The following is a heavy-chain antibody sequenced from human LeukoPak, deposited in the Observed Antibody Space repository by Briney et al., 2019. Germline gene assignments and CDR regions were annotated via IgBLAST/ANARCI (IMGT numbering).Heavy chain of an antibody. D-gene: IGHD4-11*01. CDR1: GFTFNDFW. V-gene: IGHV3-7*01. CDR3: ARDSSATVTPNYFDY. Sequence: PGGALRLSCAASGFTFNDFWMSWVRQAPGEGLEWVANIRQDGGAKNYVDSVRGRFTISRDNAKKSLYLQMNSLRAEDTAVYYCARDSSATVTPNYFDYWGEGTLVTVSS. CDR2: IRQDGGAK. J-gene: IGHJ4*02.